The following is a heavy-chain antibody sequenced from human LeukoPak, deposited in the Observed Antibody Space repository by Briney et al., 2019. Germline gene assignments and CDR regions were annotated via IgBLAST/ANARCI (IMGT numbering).Heavy chain of an antibody. V-gene: IGHV3-48*01. CDR1: GFTFSNYG. D-gene: IGHD5-12*01. CDR2: ISSSSTTI. CDR3: AREWQRSSWFEY. J-gene: IGHJ4*02. Sequence: GGSLRLSCAAAGFTFSNYGMKWVRQAPGKGLEWISYISSSSTTIYYADSVKGRFTVSRDQSKNTVYLQMNSLRAEDTAVYYCAREWQRSSWFEYWGQGTLVTVSS.